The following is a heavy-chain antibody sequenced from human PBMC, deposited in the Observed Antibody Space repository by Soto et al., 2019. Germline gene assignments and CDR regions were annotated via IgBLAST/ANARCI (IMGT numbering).Heavy chain of an antibody. CDR1: DCSRSKNY. V-gene: IGHV4-59*05. D-gene: IGHD6-19*01. CDR3: ARRPSSGWYKNYYGMDV. Sequence: PSQTMSVTCSVGDCSRSKNYSSWIRKPPGKGLEWIRSIYYSGSTYYNPSIKSRVTISVDTSKNQFSLKLSSVTAADTAVYYCARRPSSGWYKNYYGMDVLGQGTTVTVSS. CDR2: IYYSGST. J-gene: IGHJ6*02.